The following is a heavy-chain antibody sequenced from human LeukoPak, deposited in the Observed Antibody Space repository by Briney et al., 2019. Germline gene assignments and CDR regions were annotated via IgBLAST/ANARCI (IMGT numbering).Heavy chain of an antibody. CDR3: AKHGFAVPEGY. CDR2: ISGSGGST. CDR1: GFTFSSYA. J-gene: IGHJ4*02. Sequence: GGSLRLSCAASGFTFSSYAMSWVRQAPGKGLEWVSGISGSGGSTYYADSVRGRFTISRDNSKNTLSLQMNSLRPEHTAVCDCAKHGFAVPEGYWGQGTLVTVSS. D-gene: IGHD3-10*01. V-gene: IGHV3-23*01.